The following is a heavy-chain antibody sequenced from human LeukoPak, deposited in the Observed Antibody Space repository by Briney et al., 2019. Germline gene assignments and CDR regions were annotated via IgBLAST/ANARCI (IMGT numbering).Heavy chain of an antibody. CDR3: ARQSSLAFDI. Sequence: TSETLSLTCTVSGGSISSSSYYWGWIRQPPGKGLEWIGSIYYSGSTYYNPALKSRVTISVDTSKNQFSLKLSSVTAADTAVYYCARQSSLAFDIWGQGTMVTVSS. CDR2: IYYSGST. V-gene: IGHV4-39*01. J-gene: IGHJ3*02. CDR1: GGSISSSSYY.